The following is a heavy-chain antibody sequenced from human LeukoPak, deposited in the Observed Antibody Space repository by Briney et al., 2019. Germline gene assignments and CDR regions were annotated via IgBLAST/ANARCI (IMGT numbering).Heavy chain of an antibody. CDR2: IYTGGRT. D-gene: IGHD3-22*01. Sequence: SETLSLTCTVSGGSISSYYWSWIRQPAGKGLEWITRIYTGGRTNYNPSLKSRVTMSVDTSKNQFSLKLSSVTAADTAVYYCAREGNYYDSSGSGWGYFDYWGQGTLVTVSS. CDR1: GGSISSYY. CDR3: AREGNYYDSSGSGWGYFDY. J-gene: IGHJ4*02. V-gene: IGHV4-4*07.